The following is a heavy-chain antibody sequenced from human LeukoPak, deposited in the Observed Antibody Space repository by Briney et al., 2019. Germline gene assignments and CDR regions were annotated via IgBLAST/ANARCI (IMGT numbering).Heavy chain of an antibody. Sequence: SGPALAKPTQTLTLTCTFSGFSLRTSGVHVSWIRQPPGKALEWLALIDWDDDKLYSTSLKTRLTISKATSKNQVVLTMTNMDPVDTATYYCARMGNGYNLAFYYWGQGTLVTVSS. CDR2: IDWDDDK. V-gene: IGHV2-70*04. CDR1: GFSLRTSGVH. D-gene: IGHD5-24*01. CDR3: ARMGNGYNLAFYY. J-gene: IGHJ4*02.